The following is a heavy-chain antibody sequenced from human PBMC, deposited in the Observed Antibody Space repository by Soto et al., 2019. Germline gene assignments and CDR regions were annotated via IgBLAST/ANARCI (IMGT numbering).Heavy chain of an antibody. CDR1: GFSFTDFY. J-gene: IGHJ4*02. Sequence: QVQLVESGGGLVKPGGSLRLSCAASGFSFTDFYMNWIRQVPGKGLEWVALISTSTTYTKYADSVKGRFTISRDNAKNALYLRMSSLRTGDTAVYYCARCRRAYCGGVECDSGAVLDYWGRGPLVTVSS. CDR2: ISTSTTYT. CDR3: ARCRRAYCGGVECDSGAVLDY. V-gene: IGHV3-11*05. D-gene: IGHD2-21*01.